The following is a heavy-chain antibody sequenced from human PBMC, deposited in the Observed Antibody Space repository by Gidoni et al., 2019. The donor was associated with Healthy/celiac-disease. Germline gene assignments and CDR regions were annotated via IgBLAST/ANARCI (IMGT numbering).Heavy chain of an antibody. V-gene: IGHV3-7*03. J-gene: IGHJ4*02. CDR3: ARARTSITMVRGVTFDY. Sequence: EVQLVESGGGLVQPGGSLSLSCAASGFTFSSYWMGWVRQAPGKGLEWVANIKQDGSEKYYVDSVKGRFTISRDNAKNSLYLQMNSLRAEDTAVYYCARARTSITMVRGVTFDYWGQGTLVTVSS. CDR1: GFTFSSYW. D-gene: IGHD3-10*01. CDR2: IKQDGSEK.